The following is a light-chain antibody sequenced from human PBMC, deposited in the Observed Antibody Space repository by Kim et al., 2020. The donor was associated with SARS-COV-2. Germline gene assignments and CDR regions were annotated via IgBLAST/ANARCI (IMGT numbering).Light chain of an antibody. CDR2: EVS. CDR1: VRVVANYNL. Sequence: QSITIPCTGTVRVVANYNLVSWYQQRPGKAPNLIIFEVSKRPSGVSNRFSGSKSGDTASLTISGLQAEDESDYYCCSYAGSSAFVIFGGGTKVTVL. CDR3: CSYAGSSAFVI. V-gene: IGLV2-23*02. J-gene: IGLJ2*01.